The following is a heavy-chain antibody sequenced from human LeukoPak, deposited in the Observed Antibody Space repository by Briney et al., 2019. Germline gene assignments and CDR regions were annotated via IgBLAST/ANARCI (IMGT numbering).Heavy chain of an antibody. J-gene: IGHJ3*02. CDR1: GFTFSSYG. Sequence: PGGSLRLFCAASGFTFSSYGMHWVRQAPGKGLEWVAVIWYDGSNKYYADSVKGRFTISRDNSKNTLYLQMNSLRAEDTAVYYCARDKQLWLPGAFDIWGQGTMVTVSS. V-gene: IGHV3-33*01. D-gene: IGHD5-18*01. CDR3: ARDKQLWLPGAFDI. CDR2: IWYDGSNK.